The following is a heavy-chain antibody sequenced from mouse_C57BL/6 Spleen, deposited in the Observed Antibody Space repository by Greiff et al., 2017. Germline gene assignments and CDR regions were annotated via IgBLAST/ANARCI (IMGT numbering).Heavy chain of an antibody. Sequence: QVQLQQSVAELVRPGASVKFSCKASGFAFSNYWMHWVKQRPEKGLEWIGKIYPAYGDTNYTGKFQGKATLTADKSSSTAYMQLSSLTSEDSAVYYCARLCGGYFDDWGQGTLVTVSA. CDR1: GFAFSNYW. J-gene: IGHJ3*01. CDR2: IYPAYGDT. D-gene: IGHD1-1*02. CDR3: ARLCGGYFDD. V-gene: IGHV1-80*01.